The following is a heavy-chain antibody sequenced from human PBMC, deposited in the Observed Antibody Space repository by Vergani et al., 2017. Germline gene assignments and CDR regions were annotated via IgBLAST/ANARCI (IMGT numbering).Heavy chain of an antibody. D-gene: IGHD3-16*02. V-gene: IGHV4-34*01. CDR1: GGSFSDYY. CDR3: ASIARAPTRRNPPPDY. CDR2: VNHGGST. J-gene: IGHJ4*02. Sequence: QVQLQEWGAGLLKTSETLCLTCGVSGGSFSDYYLSWIRQAPGMGLEWIGEVNHGGSTNYNPSLKSRVSISVDTSKNQFSLQLTSVTAADSALYFCASIARAPTRRNPPPDYWGQGILVTVSS.